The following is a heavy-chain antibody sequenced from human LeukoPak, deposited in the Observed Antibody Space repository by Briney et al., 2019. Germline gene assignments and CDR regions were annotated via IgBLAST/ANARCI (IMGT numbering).Heavy chain of an antibody. V-gene: IGHV4-39*07. D-gene: IGHD2-15*01. CDR1: GGSISSTSYD. Sequence: PSETLSLTCTVSGGSISSTSYDWGWIRQPPGKGLEYIGNIYYSGSTYYNPSLKSRVTISVDTSKNQFSLKLSSVTAADTAVYYCARGGNCGGGSCYSDRGWFDPWGQGTLVAVSS. CDR3: ARGGNCGGGSCYSDRGWFDP. J-gene: IGHJ5*02. CDR2: IYYSGST.